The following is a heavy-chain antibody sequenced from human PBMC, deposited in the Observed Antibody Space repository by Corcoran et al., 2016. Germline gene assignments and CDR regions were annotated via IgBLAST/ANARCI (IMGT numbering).Heavy chain of an antibody. D-gene: IGHD1-26*01. J-gene: IGHJ4*02. CDR1: GDSVSSNSAT. V-gene: IGHV6-1*01. Sequence: QVQLQQSGPGLVKPSQTLSLTCVISGDSVSSNSATWNWIRQSPSRGLEWLGRTYYRSKWYNEYAVSMKGRITISPDTSKNQFSLQLNSVTPEDTAVDYGARDRPWALSAVYAWGQGTLVSVS. CDR3: ARDRPWALSAVYA. CDR2: TYYRSKWYN.